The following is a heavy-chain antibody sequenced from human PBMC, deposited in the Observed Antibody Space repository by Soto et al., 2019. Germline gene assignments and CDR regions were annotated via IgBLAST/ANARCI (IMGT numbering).Heavy chain of an antibody. D-gene: IGHD3-16*02. J-gene: IGHJ3*02. V-gene: IGHV5-51*01. CDR2: IYPGDSDT. CDR1: GYNFNTYW. Sequence: PGESLKISCTGSGYNFNTYWIGWVRQMPGKGLEWMGVIYPGDSDTRYSPSFQGQVTISADKSISTAYLQWSSLKASGTAMYYCATSPPPFYDYVWGSYRDAFDIWGQGTMVTVSS. CDR3: ATSPPPFYDYVWGSYRDAFDI.